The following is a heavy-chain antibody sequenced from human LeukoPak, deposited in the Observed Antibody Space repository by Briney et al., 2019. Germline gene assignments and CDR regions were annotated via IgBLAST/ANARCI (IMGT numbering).Heavy chain of an antibody. CDR2: ISAYNGNT. J-gene: IGHJ5*02. D-gene: IGHD2-2*02. Sequence: GASVKVSCKASGYTFTSYGTSWVRQAPGQGLERMGWISAYNGNTNYAQKLQGRVTMTTDTSTSTAYIELRSLRSDDTAVYYCARDTGYCSSTSCYTGRSPSFDPWGQGTLVTVSS. V-gene: IGHV1-18*01. CDR1: GYTFTSYG. CDR3: ARDTGYCSSTSCYTGRSPSFDP.